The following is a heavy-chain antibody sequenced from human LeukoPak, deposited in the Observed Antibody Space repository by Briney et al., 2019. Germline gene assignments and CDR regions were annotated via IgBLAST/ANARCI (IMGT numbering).Heavy chain of an antibody. CDR1: GGSFSGYY. Sequence: SETLSLTCAVYGGSFSGYYWSWIRQPPGKGLEWIRYIHYSGSTNCNPALKSRVTISVDTSKNQFSLKLSSVTAADTAVYYCARDKGEYYDSSGYLDYWGQGTLVTVSS. D-gene: IGHD3-22*01. V-gene: IGHV4-59*01. J-gene: IGHJ4*02. CDR3: ARDKGEYYDSSGYLDY. CDR2: IHYSGST.